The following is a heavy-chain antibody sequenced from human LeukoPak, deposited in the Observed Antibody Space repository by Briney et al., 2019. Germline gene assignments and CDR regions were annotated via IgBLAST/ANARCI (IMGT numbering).Heavy chain of an antibody. D-gene: IGHD3-22*01. CDR2: IQYDGNTI. V-gene: IGHV3-30*02. J-gene: IGHJ4*02. CDR3: AKALDYYDSSGYYY. Sequence: GGSLRLSCVASGFTYSHNGMHWVRQAPGKGLEWVAFIQYDGNTIFYADSVKGRFTISRDNSKNTLYLQMNSLRAEDTAVYYCAKALDYYDSSGYYYWGQGTLVTVSS. CDR1: GFTYSHNG.